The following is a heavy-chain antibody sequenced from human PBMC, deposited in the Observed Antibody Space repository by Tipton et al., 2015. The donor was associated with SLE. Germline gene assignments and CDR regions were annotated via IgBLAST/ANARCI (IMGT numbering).Heavy chain of an antibody. CDR3: ARDERLLSYYYYYYMDV. CDR2: ISSSSRYI. V-gene: IGHV3-21*01. J-gene: IGHJ6*03. CDR1: GFRFSNYA. D-gene: IGHD2-21*02. Sequence: SLRLSCVALGFRFSNYAMHWVRQAPDKGLEWVSSISSSSRYIYFADSVKGRFTISRDNSKNTLYLQMNSLRAEDTAVYYCARDERLLSYYYYYYMDVWGKGTTVTVSS.